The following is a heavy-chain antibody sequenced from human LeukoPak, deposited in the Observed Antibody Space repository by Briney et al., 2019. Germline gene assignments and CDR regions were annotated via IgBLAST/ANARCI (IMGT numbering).Heavy chain of an antibody. CDR2: INHSGST. CDR3: ARGVRYGSGSYRAKNRFDP. Sequence: SETLSLTCAVYGGSFSGYYWSWIRQPPGKGLEWIGEINHSGSTNYNPSLKSRVTISVDTSKNQFSLKLSSVTAADTAVYYCARGVRYGSGSYRAKNRFDPWGQGTLVTVSS. V-gene: IGHV4-34*01. J-gene: IGHJ5*02. CDR1: GGSFSGYY. D-gene: IGHD3-10*01.